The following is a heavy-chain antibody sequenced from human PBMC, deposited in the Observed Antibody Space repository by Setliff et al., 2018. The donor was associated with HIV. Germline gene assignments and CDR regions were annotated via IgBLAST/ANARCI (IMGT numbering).Heavy chain of an antibody. V-gene: IGHV1-46*01. CDR1: GYTFTSYY. D-gene: IGHD3-3*01. Sequence: ASVKVSCKASGYTFTSYYMHWVRQAPGQGLEWMGIINPSGGRTTYTKNFQGRVTMTRDTSTNTVYLELSSLRSEDTAVYYCAREDFWSGDQDYYYMDVWGKGTTVTVS. CDR3: AREDFWSGDQDYYYMDV. CDR2: INPSGGRT. J-gene: IGHJ6*03.